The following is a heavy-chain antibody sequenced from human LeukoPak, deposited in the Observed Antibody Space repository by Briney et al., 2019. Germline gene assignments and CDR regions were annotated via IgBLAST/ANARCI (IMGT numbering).Heavy chain of an antibody. CDR3: ARQGTTVTAYYFDY. D-gene: IGHD4-17*01. J-gene: IGHJ4*02. V-gene: IGHV4-34*01. CDR2: VNHSGSA. CDR1: GESLNSYY. Sequence: PSETLSLTCAVYGESLNSYYWSWIRQPPGKGLEWIGEVNHSGSANYNPSLKSRVTILVDTSKNQFSLKLRSVTAADTAAYYCARQGTTVTAYYFDYWGQGILVTVSS.